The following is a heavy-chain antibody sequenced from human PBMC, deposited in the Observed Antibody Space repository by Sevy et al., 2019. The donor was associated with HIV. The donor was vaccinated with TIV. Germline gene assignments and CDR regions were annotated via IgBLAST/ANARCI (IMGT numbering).Heavy chain of an antibody. Sequence: SETLSLTCTVSGGPISVYYWTWIRQSPGKGLEYIGYIYYTGSTKYNPSLESRVTISLDTSKNQFSLNLSSVTAADSAVYYCARAPPVRSGDDSLNWFDPWGQGTLVTVSS. V-gene: IGHV4-59*01. CDR3: ARAPPVRSGDDSLNWFDP. D-gene: IGHD5-12*01. CDR1: GGPISVYY. CDR2: IYYTGST. J-gene: IGHJ5*02.